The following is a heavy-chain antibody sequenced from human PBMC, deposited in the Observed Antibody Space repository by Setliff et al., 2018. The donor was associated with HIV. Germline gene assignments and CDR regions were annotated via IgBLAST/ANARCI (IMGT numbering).Heavy chain of an antibody. CDR3: ARHFVISYRSPFDP. J-gene: IGHJ5*02. D-gene: IGHD2-21*01. CDR2: ISPDDSDT. CDR1: GYVFTNYW. V-gene: IGHV5-51*01. Sequence: PGESLKISCKSSGYVFTNYWIGWVRQMPGKGLEWMGIISPDDSDTRYSPSFQGQVTTSVDKSTSTAYLQWSSLKASDSAIYYCARHFVISYRSPFDPWGQGTLVTVSS.